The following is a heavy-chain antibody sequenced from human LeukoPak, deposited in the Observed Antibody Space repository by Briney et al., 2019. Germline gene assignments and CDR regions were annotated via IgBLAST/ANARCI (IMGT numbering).Heavy chain of an antibody. CDR2: VNQDGSEK. V-gene: IGHV3-7*04. D-gene: IGHD6-13*01. CDR1: GFTFSNYW. Sequence: PGGSLRLSCAASGFTFSNYWMTWVRQAPGKGLEWVANVNQDGSEKYYVDSVKGRFTISRDNAMNSLSLQMNSLRAEDTSVYYCARDSRSSSLDAFDIWGQGTVVTVSP. CDR3: ARDSRSSSLDAFDI. J-gene: IGHJ3*02.